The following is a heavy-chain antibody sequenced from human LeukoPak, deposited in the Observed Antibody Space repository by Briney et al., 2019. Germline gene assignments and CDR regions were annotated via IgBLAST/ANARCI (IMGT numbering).Heavy chain of an antibody. Sequence: KPSETLSLTCTVSGGSMSSYYWSWIRQPPGKGLEWIGYIYHSGTTNYNPSLKSRVTISVDKSKKQFPLKLNSVTAADTAVYYCARAPGVGGGPVAGTNWFDPWGQGTLVTVSS. J-gene: IGHJ5*02. V-gene: IGHV4-59*01. CDR2: IYHSGTT. D-gene: IGHD6-19*01. CDR3: ARAPGVGGGPVAGTNWFDP. CDR1: GGSMSSYY.